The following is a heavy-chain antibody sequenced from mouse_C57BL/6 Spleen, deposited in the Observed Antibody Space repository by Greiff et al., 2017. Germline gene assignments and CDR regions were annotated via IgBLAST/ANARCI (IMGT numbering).Heavy chain of an antibody. V-gene: IGHV1-50*01. Sequence: QVQLQQSGAELVKPGASVKLSCKASGYTFTSYWMQWVKQRPGQGLEWIGEIDPSDSYTNYNQKFKGKATLTVDTSSSTAYMQLSSLTSEDSAVYYCARSLTGTLYYFDYWGQGTTLTVSS. CDR1: GYTFTSYW. CDR3: ARSLTGTLYYFDY. J-gene: IGHJ2*01. CDR2: IDPSDSYT. D-gene: IGHD4-1*01.